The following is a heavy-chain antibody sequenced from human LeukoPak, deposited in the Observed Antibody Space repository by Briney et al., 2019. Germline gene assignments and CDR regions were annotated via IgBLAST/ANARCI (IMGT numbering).Heavy chain of an antibody. CDR3: AKDFSYSIDY. CDR1: GFTFSSYG. Sequence: PGGSLRLSCRASGFTFSSYGIHWVRQAPGKGLEWVTFIPYDRSAKYFADSVKGRFTVSRDNSRNTLSLQMNSLRVEDTAVYYCAKDFSYSIDYWGRGTLVTVSS. J-gene: IGHJ4*02. CDR2: IPYDRSAK. V-gene: IGHV3-30*02. D-gene: IGHD5-18*01.